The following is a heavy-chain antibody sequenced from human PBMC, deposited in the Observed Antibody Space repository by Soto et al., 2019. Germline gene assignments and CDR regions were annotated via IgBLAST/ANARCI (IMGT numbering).Heavy chain of an antibody. D-gene: IGHD2-15*01. CDR1: GYTFTSYA. CDR3: AKDRVGPYYYYYGMDV. CDR2: INAGNGNT. V-gene: IGHV1-3*01. Sequence: ASVKVSCKASGYTFTSYAMHWVRQAPGQRLEWMGWINAGNGNTKYSQKFQGRVTITRDTSASTAYMELSSLRSEDTAVYYCAKDRVGPYYYYYGMDVWGQGTTVTVSS. J-gene: IGHJ6*02.